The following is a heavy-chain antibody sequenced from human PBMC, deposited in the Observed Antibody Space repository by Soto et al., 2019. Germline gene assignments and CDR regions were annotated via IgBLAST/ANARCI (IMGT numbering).Heavy chain of an antibody. V-gene: IGHV4-34*01. Sequence: PSETLSLTCAVYVGSFSGYYWSWIRQPPGKGLEWIGEINHSGSTNYNPSLKSRVTISVDTSKNQFSLKLSSVTAADTAVYYCARGRLYDFWSGLTYYYYGMDVWGQGTTVTVSS. CDR1: VGSFSGYY. J-gene: IGHJ6*02. CDR3: ARGRLYDFWSGLTYYYYGMDV. D-gene: IGHD3-3*01. CDR2: INHSGST.